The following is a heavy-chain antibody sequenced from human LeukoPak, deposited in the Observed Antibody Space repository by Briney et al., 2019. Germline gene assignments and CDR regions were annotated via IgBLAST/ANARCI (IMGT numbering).Heavy chain of an antibody. Sequence: SETLSLTCTVSGGSISSYYWSWIRQPPGKGLEWIGYIYYSGSTNYNPSLKSRVTISVDTSKNQFSLKLNSVTAADTAGYYCARDRGIAAAVPFDYWGQGTLVTVSS. CDR3: ARDRGIAAAVPFDY. J-gene: IGHJ4*02. V-gene: IGHV4-59*01. CDR1: GGSISSYY. CDR2: IYYSGST. D-gene: IGHD6-13*01.